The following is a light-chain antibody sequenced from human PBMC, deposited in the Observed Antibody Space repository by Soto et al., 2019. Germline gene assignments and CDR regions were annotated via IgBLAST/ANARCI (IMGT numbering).Light chain of an antibody. Sequence: QSVLTQPPSVSGAPGQRVTISCTGSSSNIGAGYDVHWYQQLPGTAPKLLIYVNSNRPSGVPDRFSGSKSGTSASLAITGIQAEDEADYYCQSYDSSLSVLYVFGPGTKLTVL. CDR1: SSNIGAGYD. V-gene: IGLV1-40*01. CDR3: QSYDSSLSVLYV. CDR2: VNS. J-gene: IGLJ1*01.